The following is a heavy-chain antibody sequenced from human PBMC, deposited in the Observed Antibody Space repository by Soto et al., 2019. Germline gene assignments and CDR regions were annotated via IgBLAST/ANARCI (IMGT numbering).Heavy chain of an antibody. CDR3: ARARETFSGFDF. V-gene: IGHV1-2*04. CDR2: INPSSGGT. D-gene: IGHD1-26*01. J-gene: IGHJ2*01. Sequence: QGQLVQSGAEVQKPGASVKVSCKASGYTFTGYYLHWGRQAPGQGLEWMGWINPSSGGTYYAQKFRGSVTMTRDTSITTAYVEVSSLTSDDTAVYFCARARETFSGFDFWGRGTLVTVSS. CDR1: GYTFTGYY.